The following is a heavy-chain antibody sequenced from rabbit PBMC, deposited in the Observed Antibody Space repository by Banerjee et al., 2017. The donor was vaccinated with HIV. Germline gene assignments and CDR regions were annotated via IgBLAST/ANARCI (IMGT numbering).Heavy chain of an antibody. Sequence: QSLEESGGGLVKPGASLTLTCKASGFDFSSYGVSWVRQAPGKGLEWIGYITYGGSAYYASWVKGRFTISRDNAQNTVSLQMTSLTAADTATYFCARDLAGVIGWNFGLWGQGTLVTVS. CDR1: GFDFSSYG. CDR2: ITYGGSA. J-gene: IGHJ3*01. D-gene: IGHD4-1*01. V-gene: IGHV1S28*01. CDR3: ARDLAGVIGWNFGL.